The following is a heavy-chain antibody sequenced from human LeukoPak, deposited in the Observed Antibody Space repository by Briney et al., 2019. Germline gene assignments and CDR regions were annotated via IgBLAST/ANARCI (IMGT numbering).Heavy chain of an antibody. V-gene: IGHV3-11*01. CDR3: ANDVWGSYRYTEESGYFDY. Sequence: GGSLRLSCVASGFTFSDYYMSWVRQAPGKGLEWVSYFSSSATATYYAGSVKGRFTISRDSAKNSLYLQMNSLRVEDTAVYYCANDVWGSYRYTEESGYFDYWGQGTLVTVSS. D-gene: IGHD3-16*02. J-gene: IGHJ4*02. CDR2: FSSSATAT. CDR1: GFTFSDYY.